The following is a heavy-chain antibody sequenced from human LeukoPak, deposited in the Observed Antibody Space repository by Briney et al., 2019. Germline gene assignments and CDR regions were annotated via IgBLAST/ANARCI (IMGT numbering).Heavy chain of an antibody. D-gene: IGHD3-10*01. CDR3: ARVVPPYGSGSRYYYMDV. Sequence: PEGSLRLSCAASGFTFNSYVMSWVRQAPGKGLEWVSGISGPGRTTYYADFVKGRFTISRDNSKNTLYLQMNSLRAEDTAVYYCARVVPPYGSGSRYYYMDVWGKGTTVTVSS. J-gene: IGHJ6*03. V-gene: IGHV3-23*01. CDR1: GFTFNSYV. CDR2: ISGPGRTT.